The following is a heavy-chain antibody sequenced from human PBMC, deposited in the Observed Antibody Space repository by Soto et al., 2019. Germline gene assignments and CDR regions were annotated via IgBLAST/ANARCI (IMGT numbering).Heavy chain of an antibody. CDR2: IYYSGST. J-gene: IGHJ6*02. D-gene: IGHD3-3*01. V-gene: IGHV4-59*01. CDR3: AGGARTIFGVVIPGAMDV. CDR1: GGSISSYY. Sequence: SETLSLTCTVSGGSISSYYWSWIRQPPGKGLEWIGYIYYSGSTNYNPSLKSRVTISVETSRNQFSLKLSSVTAADTAVYYCAGGARTIFGVVIPGAMDVWGQGTTVTVSS.